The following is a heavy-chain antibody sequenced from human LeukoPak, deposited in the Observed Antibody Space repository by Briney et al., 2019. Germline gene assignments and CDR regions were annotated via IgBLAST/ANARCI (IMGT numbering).Heavy chain of an antibody. D-gene: IGHD6-13*01. Sequence: ASVKVSCKASGYTFSNYGVMWVRQAPGQGLEWMGWISAYNNNVNYAQKLQGRVTLTTDTSTNTAYMELRSLRSEDTAVYYCAVSSSWYEYYWGQGTLVTVSS. J-gene: IGHJ4*02. V-gene: IGHV1-18*01. CDR3: AVSSSWYEYY. CDR2: ISAYNNNV. CDR1: GYTFSNYG.